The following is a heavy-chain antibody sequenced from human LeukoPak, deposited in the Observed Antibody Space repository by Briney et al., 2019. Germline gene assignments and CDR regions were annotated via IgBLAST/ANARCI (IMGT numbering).Heavy chain of an antibody. CDR3: AKKGTQLLGYYYMDV. CDR2: ISSSGSTI. J-gene: IGHJ6*03. D-gene: IGHD2-2*01. V-gene: IGHV3-48*03. CDR1: GFTFSSYE. Sequence: PGGSLRLSCAASGFTFSSYEMNWVRQAPGKGLEWVSYISSSGSTIYYADSVKGRFSISRDNSKNTLYLQMNSLTAEDTAVYYCAKKGTQLLGYYYMDVWGKGTTVIISS.